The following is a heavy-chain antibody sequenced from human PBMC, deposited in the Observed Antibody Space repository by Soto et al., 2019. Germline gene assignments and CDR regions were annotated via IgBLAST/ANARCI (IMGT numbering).Heavy chain of an antibody. D-gene: IGHD3-22*01. CDR1: GGSISSYY. CDR3: ARDAGHYDSSGYPLGNWFDP. J-gene: IGHJ5*02. Sequence: SETLSLTCTVSGGSISSYYWSWIRQPPGKGLEWIGYIYYSGSTNYNPSLKSRVTISVDTSKNQFSLKLSSVTAADTAVYYGARDAGHYDSSGYPLGNWFDPWGQGTLVTVSS. V-gene: IGHV4-59*01. CDR2: IYYSGST.